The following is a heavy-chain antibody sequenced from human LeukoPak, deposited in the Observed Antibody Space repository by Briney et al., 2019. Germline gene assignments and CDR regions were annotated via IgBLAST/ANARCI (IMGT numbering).Heavy chain of an antibody. Sequence: SVKVSCKTSGGSFGNFALNWVRQAPGQGLEWMGRIIPLLVTTEYAQKFQGRVTISADTSTTTAYMEVNILTSDDTAVYYCARGRGRDHRITGEIPFDYWGPGNPSHRLL. CDR1: GGSFGNFA. V-gene: IGHV1-69*04. CDR3: ARGRGRDHRITGEIPFDY. J-gene: IGHJ4*02. D-gene: IGHD7-27*01. CDR2: IIPLLVTT.